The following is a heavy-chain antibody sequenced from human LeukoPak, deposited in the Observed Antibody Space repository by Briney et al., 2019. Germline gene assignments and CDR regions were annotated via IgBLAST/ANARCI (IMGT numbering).Heavy chain of an antibody. Sequence: WASVKVSCKASGGTFSSYAISWVRQAPGQGLEWMGWINPNSGGTNYAQKFQGRVTMTRDTSISTAYMELSRLRSDDTAVYYCAREPYSGSYYVDYWGQGTLVTVSS. CDR1: GGTFSSYA. CDR2: INPNSGGT. J-gene: IGHJ4*02. V-gene: IGHV1-2*02. CDR3: AREPYSGSYYVDY. D-gene: IGHD1-26*01.